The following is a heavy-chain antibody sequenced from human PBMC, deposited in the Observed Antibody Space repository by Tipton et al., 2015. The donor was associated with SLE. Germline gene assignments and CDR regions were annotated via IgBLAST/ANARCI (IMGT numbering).Heavy chain of an antibody. CDR2: IGSKANSYAT. Sequence: SLRLSCAASGFTFSGSNMHWVRQASGKGLEWVGRIGSKANSYATAYAASVKGRFAISRDDSENTAYLQMNSPKTEDTAVYYCQATAADGQYFDYWGQGTLVTVSS. J-gene: IGHJ4*02. CDR1: GFTFSGSN. D-gene: IGHD5-12*01. V-gene: IGHV3-73*01. CDR3: QATAADGQYFDY.